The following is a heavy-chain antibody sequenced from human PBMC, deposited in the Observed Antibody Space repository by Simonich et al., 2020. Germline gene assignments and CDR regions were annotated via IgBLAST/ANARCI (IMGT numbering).Heavy chain of an antibody. D-gene: IGHD3-22*01. CDR3: AKDLGERITMIVVVIDAFDI. Sequence: GGGLVQPGGSLRLSCAASGFTFSSYAMSWVRQAPGKGLEWVSAFSVSGGSTYYADSVKGRFTISRDNSKNTLYLQMNSLRAEDTAVYYCAKDLGERITMIVVVIDAFDIWGQGTMVTVSS. CDR1: GFTFSSYA. J-gene: IGHJ3*02. V-gene: IGHV3-23*01. CDR2: FSVSGGST.